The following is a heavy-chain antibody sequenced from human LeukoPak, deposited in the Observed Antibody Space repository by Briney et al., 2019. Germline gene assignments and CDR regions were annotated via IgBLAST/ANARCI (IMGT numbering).Heavy chain of an antibody. D-gene: IGHD4-23*01. V-gene: IGHV4-39*01. CDR2: IYYSGST. J-gene: IGHJ1*01. CDR3: ARTDYGGPWPAEYFQH. CDR1: GGSISSSSYY. Sequence: PSETLSLTCTVSGGSISSSSYYWGWIRQPPGKGLEWIGSIYYSGSTYYNPSLKSRVTISVDTSKNQFSLKLSSVTAADTAVYYCARTDYGGPWPAEYFQHWGQGTLVTVSS.